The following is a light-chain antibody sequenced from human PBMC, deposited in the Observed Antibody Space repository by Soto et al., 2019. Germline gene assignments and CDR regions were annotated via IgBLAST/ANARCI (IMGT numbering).Light chain of an antibody. Sequence: SVLTRPASVSGSPGQSVTISCTGTSSDVGGYNYVTWYQQHPGKAPKLMIYEVSKRPSGVPDRFSGSKSGNTASLTVSGLQAEDEADYYCTSYAGSNNFVFGTGTKVTVL. V-gene: IGLV2-8*01. CDR3: TSYAGSNNFV. CDR1: SSDVGGYNY. J-gene: IGLJ1*01. CDR2: EVS.